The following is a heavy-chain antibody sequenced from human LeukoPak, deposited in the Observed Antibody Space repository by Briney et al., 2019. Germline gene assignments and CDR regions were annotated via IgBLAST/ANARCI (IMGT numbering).Heavy chain of an antibody. CDR2: IYTSGST. D-gene: IGHD3-22*01. J-gene: IGHJ5*02. Sequence: SETLSLTCTVSGGSISSYYWSWIRQPAGKGLEWIGRIYTSGSTNYNPSLKSRVTMSVDTSKNQFSLKLSSVTAADTAVYYCAREYYDSSGPFLPYNWFDPWGQGTLVTVSS. V-gene: IGHV4-4*07. CDR1: GGSISSYY. CDR3: AREYYDSSGPFLPYNWFDP.